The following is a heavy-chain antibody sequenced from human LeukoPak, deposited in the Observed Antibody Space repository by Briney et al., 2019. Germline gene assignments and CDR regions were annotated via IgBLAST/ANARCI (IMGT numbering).Heavy chain of an antibody. Sequence: GGSLRLSCAASGFTFSSYAMHWVRQAPGKGLEWVAVISYDGSNKYYADSVKGRFTNSRDNSKNTLYLQMNSLRAEDTAVYYCARDFGGYDFWSGYLDYWGQGTLVTVSS. D-gene: IGHD3-3*01. V-gene: IGHV3-30*04. CDR3: ARDFGGYDFWSGYLDY. CDR2: ISYDGSNK. J-gene: IGHJ4*02. CDR1: GFTFSSYA.